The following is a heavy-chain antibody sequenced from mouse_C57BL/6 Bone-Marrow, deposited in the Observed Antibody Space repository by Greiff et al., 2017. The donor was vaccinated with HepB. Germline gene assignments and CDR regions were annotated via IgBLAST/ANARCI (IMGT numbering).Heavy chain of an antibody. CDR2: INPNNGGT. V-gene: IGHV1-22*01. D-gene: IGHD2-5*01. CDR1: GYTFTDYN. Sequence: VQLKQSGPELVKPGASVKMSCKASGYTFTDYNMHWVKQSHGKSLEWIGYINPNNGGTSYNQKFKGKATLTVNKSSSTAYMELRSLTSEDSAVYYCARYSNYLLYAMDYWGQGTSVTVSS. J-gene: IGHJ4*01. CDR3: ARYSNYLLYAMDY.